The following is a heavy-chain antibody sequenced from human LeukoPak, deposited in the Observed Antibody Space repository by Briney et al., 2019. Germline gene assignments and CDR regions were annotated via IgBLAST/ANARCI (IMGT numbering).Heavy chain of an antibody. J-gene: IGHJ4*02. CDR2: INSDGSST. CDR1: GFTFSSYW. Sequence: PGGSLRLSCAASGFTFSSYWMHWVRQAPGKGLVWVSRINSDGSSTSYADSVKGRFTISRDNAENTLYLQMNSLRAEDTAVYYCARESPYSSSWSAFDYWGQGTLVTVSS. V-gene: IGHV3-74*01. CDR3: ARESPYSSSWSAFDY. D-gene: IGHD6-13*01.